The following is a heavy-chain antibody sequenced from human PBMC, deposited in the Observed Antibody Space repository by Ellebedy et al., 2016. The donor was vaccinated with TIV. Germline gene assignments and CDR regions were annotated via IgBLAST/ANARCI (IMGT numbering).Heavy chain of an antibody. D-gene: IGHD1-1*01. CDR3: ARTSARGTWFDP. Sequence: GSLRLXCTVSGGSISGYYWSWIRQPPGKGLEWIGYIYSTESTIYTPSLKSRVTISADMSKSHFSLKLTSVTAADTALYYCARTSARGTWFDPWGQGTLVTVSS. V-gene: IGHV4-59*01. J-gene: IGHJ5*02. CDR1: GGSISGYY. CDR2: IYSTEST.